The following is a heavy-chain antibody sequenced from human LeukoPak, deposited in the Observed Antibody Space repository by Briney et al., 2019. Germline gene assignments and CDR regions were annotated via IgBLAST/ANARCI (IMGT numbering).Heavy chain of an antibody. D-gene: IGHD5-18*01. J-gene: IGHJ4*02. CDR2: INPNSVGT. CDR1: GYTFTGYY. V-gene: IGHV1-2*02. Sequence: GASVKVSCKASGYTFTGYYLHWVRQAPGQGLEWMGWINPNSVGTNYAQKFQGSVTMTSDTSISTAYMELSRLTSDDTAVYYCARNTGSTLAYDYWGQGTLVTVSS. CDR3: ARNTGSTLAYDY.